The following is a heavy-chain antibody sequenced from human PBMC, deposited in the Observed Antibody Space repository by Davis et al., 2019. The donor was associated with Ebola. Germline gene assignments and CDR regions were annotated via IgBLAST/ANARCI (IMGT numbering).Heavy chain of an antibody. J-gene: IGHJ4*02. D-gene: IGHD1-26*01. CDR1: GFNFCEYA. Sequence: GESLKISCTASGFNFCEYALTWVRQTPRKGLEWVGFIRNKAYGGTTEYAASVKGRFTISRDDSGNIAYLQMNSLKIEDTAVYYCARESGGGIDYWGQGTLVTVSS. CDR3: ARESGGGIDY. CDR2: IRNKAYGGTT. V-gene: IGHV3-49*04.